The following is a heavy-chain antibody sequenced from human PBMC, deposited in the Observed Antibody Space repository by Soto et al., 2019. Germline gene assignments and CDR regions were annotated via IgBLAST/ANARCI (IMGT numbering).Heavy chain of an antibody. CDR3: ALTGYCSSTSCPAGMDV. CDR2: IWYDGSNK. V-gene: IGHV3-33*01. D-gene: IGHD2-2*01. Sequence: GGSLRLSCAASGFTFSSYGMHWVRQAPGKGLEWVAVIWYDGSNKYYADSVKGRFTISRDNSKNTLYLQMNSLRAEDTAVYYCALTGYCSSTSCPAGMDVWGQGTTVTVSS. CDR1: GFTFSSYG. J-gene: IGHJ6*02.